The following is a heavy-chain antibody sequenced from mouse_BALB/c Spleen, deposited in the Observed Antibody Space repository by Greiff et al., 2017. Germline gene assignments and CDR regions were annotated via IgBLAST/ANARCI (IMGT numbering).Heavy chain of an antibody. V-gene: IGHV5-6*01. CDR3: SKREEYYGYLHWYFDV. CDR1: GFTFSSYG. J-gene: IGHJ1*01. Sequence: VQLVESGGDLVKPGGSLKLSCAASGFTFSSYGMSWVRQTPDKRLEWVATISIGGSYTYYPDSVKGRFTISRDNTNNTLYLQMSSMKTVDTAMYYCSKREEYYGYLHWYFDVWGAGTTVTVSS. CDR2: ISIGGSYT. D-gene: IGHD2-2*01.